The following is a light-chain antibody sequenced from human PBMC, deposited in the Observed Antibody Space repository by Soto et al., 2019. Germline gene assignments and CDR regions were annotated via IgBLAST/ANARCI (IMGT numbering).Light chain of an antibody. V-gene: IGKV3-15*01. J-gene: IGKJ1*01. CDR2: GAS. CDR1: QSVRTK. CDR3: QQYNSWPPIT. Sequence: EIVMTQSPDTLYVSPGEGATLSCRASQSVRTKLAWYQQKAGQAPRLLIYGASTRATGIPDRFSGSGSGTEFTLTIRSLQSEDFAVYYCQQYNSWPPITFGQGTKVDIK.